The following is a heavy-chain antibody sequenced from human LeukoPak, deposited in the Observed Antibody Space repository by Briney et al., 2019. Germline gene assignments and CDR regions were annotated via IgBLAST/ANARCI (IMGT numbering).Heavy chain of an antibody. V-gene: IGHV4-34*01. J-gene: IGHJ4*02. CDR1: GGPFSGYY. Sequence: SETLSLTCAVYGGPFSGYYWSWIRQPPGKGLEWIGEINHSGSTNYNPSLKSRVTISVDTSKNQFSLKLSSVTAADTAVYYCARTRSGYYYGLYYFDYWGQGTLVTVSS. CDR3: ARTRSGYYYGLYYFDY. CDR2: INHSGST. D-gene: IGHD3-22*01.